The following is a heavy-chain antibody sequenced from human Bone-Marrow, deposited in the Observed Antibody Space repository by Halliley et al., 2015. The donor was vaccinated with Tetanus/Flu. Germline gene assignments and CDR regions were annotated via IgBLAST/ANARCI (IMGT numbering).Heavy chain of an antibody. CDR2: IWYDGSNK. V-gene: IGHV3-33*01. Sequence: IWYDGSNKNHAASVKGRFSISRDNSKNTLYLQMNSLRAEDTAVYYCVRDRGAAAARGIYYFDYWGQGSLVTVSS. J-gene: IGHJ4*02. CDR3: VRDRGAAAARGIYYFDY. D-gene: IGHD6-13*01.